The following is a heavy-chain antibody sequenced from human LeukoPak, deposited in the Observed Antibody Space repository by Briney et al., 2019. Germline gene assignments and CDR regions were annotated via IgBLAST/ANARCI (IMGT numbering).Heavy chain of an antibody. D-gene: IGHD3-22*01. J-gene: IGHJ3*02. CDR2: IRSKTNNYAT. CDR1: GFTFSTYS. CDR3: TRHNYDRSGYGAFDI. Sequence: GGSLRLSCVASGFTFSTYSMNWVRQASGKGLEWVGHIRSKTNNYATADAASVKGRFTFSRDDSKNTAYIQMNSLKTEDTAVYYCTRHNYDRSGYGAFDIWGQGTMVTVSS. V-gene: IGHV3-73*01.